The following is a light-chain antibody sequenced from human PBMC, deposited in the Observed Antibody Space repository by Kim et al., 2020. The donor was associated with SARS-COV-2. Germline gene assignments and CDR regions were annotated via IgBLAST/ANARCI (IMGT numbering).Light chain of an antibody. J-gene: IGLJ2*01. CDR2: RNN. V-gene: IGLV1-47*01. Sequence: GQRVTLSCSRSSSNIGSDYAYWYQQLPGTAPKVLIYRNNQRPSGVPDRFSGSKSDTSASLAISGLRSEDEGDYYCASWDDSLSGLVFGGGTQLTVL. CDR3: ASWDDSLSGLV. CDR1: SSNIGSDY.